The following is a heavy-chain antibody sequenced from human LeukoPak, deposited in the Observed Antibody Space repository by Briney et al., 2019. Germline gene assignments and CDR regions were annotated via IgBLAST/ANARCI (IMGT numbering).Heavy chain of an antibody. Sequence: SETLPLTCAVYGGSFSGYYWSWIRQPPGKGLEWIGEINHSGSTNYNPSLKSRVTISVDTSKNQFSLKLSSVTAADTAVYYCARTYRTSPKYFDYWGQRTLVTVSS. CDR3: ARTYRTSPKYFDY. V-gene: IGHV4-34*01. D-gene: IGHD3-16*02. J-gene: IGHJ4*02. CDR2: INHSGST. CDR1: GGSFSGYY.